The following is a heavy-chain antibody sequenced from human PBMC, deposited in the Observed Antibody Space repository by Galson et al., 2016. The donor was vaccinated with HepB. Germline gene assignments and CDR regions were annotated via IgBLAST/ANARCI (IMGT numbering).Heavy chain of an antibody. CDR2: IFPGDSDT. D-gene: IGHD1-26*01. Sequence: QSGAEVKKPGESLRISCKGPGYTFTKYWIGWVRQMPGKGLEWMGIIFPGDSDTRYSPSFRGQVTISADTSISTAHLQWSSLKASDTAIYYCVRSPNSPTWSNSPYWDKWGQGTLVAVSS. J-gene: IGHJ4*02. CDR3: VRSPNSPTWSNSPYWDK. V-gene: IGHV5-51*01. CDR1: GYTFTKYW.